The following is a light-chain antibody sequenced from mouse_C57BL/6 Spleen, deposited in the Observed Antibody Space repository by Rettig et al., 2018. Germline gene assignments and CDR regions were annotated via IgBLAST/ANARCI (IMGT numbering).Light chain of an antibody. Sequence: VPSRFSGSGSGTDYSLTISNLEPEDIATYYCQQYSKLPFTLGSGSKLEIK. CDR3: QQYSKLPFT. V-gene: IGKV10-94*01. J-gene: IGKJ4*01.